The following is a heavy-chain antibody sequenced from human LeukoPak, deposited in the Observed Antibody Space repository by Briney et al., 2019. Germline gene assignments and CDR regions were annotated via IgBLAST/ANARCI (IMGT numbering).Heavy chain of an antibody. V-gene: IGHV4-59*01. CDR1: GGSISSYY. CDR3: AGANIVATLGWYFDL. D-gene: IGHD5-12*01. J-gene: IGHJ2*01. Sequence: SETLSLTCTVSGGSISSYYWSWIRQPPGKGLKWIGYIYYSGSTNYNPSLKSRVTISVDTSKNQFSLKLSSVTAADTAVYYCAGANIVATLGWYFDLWGRGTLVTVSS. CDR2: IYYSGST.